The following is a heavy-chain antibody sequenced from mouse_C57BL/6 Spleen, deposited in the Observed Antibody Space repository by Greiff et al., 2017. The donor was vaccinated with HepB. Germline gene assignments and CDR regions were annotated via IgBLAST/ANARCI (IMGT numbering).Heavy chain of an antibody. CDR3: ARDQGTGIDY. D-gene: IGHD4-1*01. J-gene: IGHJ2*01. V-gene: IGHV5-4*01. Sequence: EVKLMESGGGLVKPGGSLKLSCAASGFTFSSYAMSWVRQTPEKRLEWVATISDGGSYTYYPDNVKGRFTISRDNAKNNLYLQMSHLKSEDTAMYYCARDQGTGIDYWGQGTTLTVSS. CDR2: ISDGGSYT. CDR1: GFTFSSYA.